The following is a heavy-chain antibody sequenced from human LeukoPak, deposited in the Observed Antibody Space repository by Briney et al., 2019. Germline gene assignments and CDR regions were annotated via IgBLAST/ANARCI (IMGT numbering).Heavy chain of an antibody. D-gene: IGHD6-6*01. CDR1: GYTFTSYG. V-gene: IGHV1-18*01. Sequence: ASVKVSCKASGYTFTSYGISWVRLAPGQGLEWMGWISAYNGNTNYAQQFQGRVTMTTDTSMSTAYMELRSLRSDDTAVYYCARDLIAVRPGWFDPRGQGSLVTVSS. CDR2: ISAYNGNT. CDR3: ARDLIAVRPGWFDP. J-gene: IGHJ5*02.